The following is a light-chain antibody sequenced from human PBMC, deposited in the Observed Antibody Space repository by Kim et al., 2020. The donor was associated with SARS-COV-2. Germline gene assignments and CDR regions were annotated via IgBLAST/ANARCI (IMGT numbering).Light chain of an antibody. CDR2: LGS. V-gene: IGKV2-28*01. CDR1: QSLLNSNGYKY. J-gene: IGKJ2*01. Sequence: EPASICCRSSQSLLNSNGYKYLDWYLQKPGQSPQLLIYLGSNRASGVPDRFSGSGSGTDFTLKISRVEAEDVGVYYCMQALQTPYTFGQGTKLEI. CDR3: MQALQTPYT.